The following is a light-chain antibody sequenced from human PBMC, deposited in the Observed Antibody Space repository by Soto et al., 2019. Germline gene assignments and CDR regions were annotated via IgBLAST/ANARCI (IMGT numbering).Light chain of an antibody. V-gene: IGKV3-20*01. Sequence: EVVLTQSPGTLSLSPGERATISCRSSQSVRSGYLAWYQQKPGQTPRLLIYGTSNNATGIPDRFSGSGSGTDFTLTISRLEPEDFASYYCQQFNSPTWTFGQGTKVEVK. CDR2: GTS. CDR3: QQFNSPTWT. J-gene: IGKJ1*01. CDR1: QSVRSGY.